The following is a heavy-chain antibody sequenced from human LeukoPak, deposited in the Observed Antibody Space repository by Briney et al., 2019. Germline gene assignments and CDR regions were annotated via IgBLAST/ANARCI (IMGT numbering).Heavy chain of an antibody. Sequence: PGGSLRLSCAASGFTFSSYAMSWVRQAPGKGLEWVSAISGSGGSTYYADSAKGRFTISRDNSKKKLYLQMNSLRGEDTAVYSCAKGDRIQLWLLDYWGQGALVSVSS. CDR2: ISGSGGST. CDR1: GFTFSSYA. J-gene: IGHJ4*02. V-gene: IGHV3-23*01. D-gene: IGHD5-18*01. CDR3: AKGDRIQLWLLDY.